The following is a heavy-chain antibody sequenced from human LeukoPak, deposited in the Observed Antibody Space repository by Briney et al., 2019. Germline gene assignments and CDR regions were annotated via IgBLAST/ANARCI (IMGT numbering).Heavy chain of an antibody. J-gene: IGHJ4*02. CDR3: AREFRYYDILTGYYPPSYYFDY. CDR1: GFTFSDYY. D-gene: IGHD3-9*01. Sequence: PGGSLRLSCAASGFTFSDYYMSWIRRAPGNRLEWVSYISSSGSTVYYADSVKGRFTISRDNAKNSLYLQMNSLRAEDTAVYYCAREFRYYDILTGYYPPSYYFDYWGQGTLVTVSS. CDR2: ISSSGSTV. V-gene: IGHV3-11*01.